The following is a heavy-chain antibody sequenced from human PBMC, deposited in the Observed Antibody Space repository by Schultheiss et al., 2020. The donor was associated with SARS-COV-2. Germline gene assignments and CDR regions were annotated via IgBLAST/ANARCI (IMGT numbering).Heavy chain of an antibody. CDR1: GGTFSSYA. V-gene: IGHV1-69*13. Sequence: SVQVSCKASGGTFSSYAISWVRQAPGQGLEWMGGIIPIFGTANYAQKFQGRVTITADESTSTAYMELSSLRSEDTAVYYCAYCSGGSSWNLDYWCQGTLVTVSS. CDR3: AYCSGGSSWNLDY. CDR2: IIPIFGTA. J-gene: IGHJ4*02. D-gene: IGHD2-15*01.